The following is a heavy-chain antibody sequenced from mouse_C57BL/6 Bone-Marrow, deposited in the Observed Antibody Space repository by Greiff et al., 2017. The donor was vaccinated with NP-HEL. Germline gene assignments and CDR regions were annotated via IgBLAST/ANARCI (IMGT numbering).Heavy chain of an antibody. J-gene: IGHJ3*01. CDR1: GIDFSRYW. V-gene: IGHV4-1*01. CDR3: ARQEDYAWFAY. CDR2: INPDSSTI. D-gene: IGHD2-4*01. Sequence: SASGIDFSRYWMSWVRRAPGKGLEWIGEINPDSSTINYAPSLKDKFIISRDNAKNTLYLQMSKVRSEDTALYYCARQEDYAWFAYWGQGTLVTVSA.